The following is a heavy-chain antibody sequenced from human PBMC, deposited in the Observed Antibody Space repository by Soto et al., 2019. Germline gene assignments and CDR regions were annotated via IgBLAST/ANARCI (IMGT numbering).Heavy chain of an antibody. J-gene: IGHJ6*03. Sequence: ASVKVSCKASGGTFSSYAISWVRQAPGQGLEWMGGIIPIFGTANYAQKFQCRVTITADESTSTAYMELSSLRSEDTAVYYCARAGYCSSTSCYNPYYYYYYMDVWGKGTTVTVSS. CDR2: IIPIFGTA. CDR1: GGTFSSYA. CDR3: ARAGYCSSTSCYNPYYYYYYMDV. V-gene: IGHV1-69*13. D-gene: IGHD2-2*02.